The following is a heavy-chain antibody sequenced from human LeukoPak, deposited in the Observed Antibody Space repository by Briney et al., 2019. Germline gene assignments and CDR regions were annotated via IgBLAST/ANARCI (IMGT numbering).Heavy chain of an antibody. J-gene: IGHJ4*02. CDR2: IGTAGDT. V-gene: IGHV3-13*01. Sequence: PGGSLRLSCATSGFTFSSYAMHWVRQATGKGLEWVSAIGTAGDTFYPGSVKGRFTISRENAKNSLSLQMNSLRAEDTAVYYCAKAGGSITMIVVVTGGEFDYWGQGTLVTVSS. CDR3: AKAGGSITMIVVVTGGEFDY. CDR1: GFTFSSYA. D-gene: IGHD3-22*01.